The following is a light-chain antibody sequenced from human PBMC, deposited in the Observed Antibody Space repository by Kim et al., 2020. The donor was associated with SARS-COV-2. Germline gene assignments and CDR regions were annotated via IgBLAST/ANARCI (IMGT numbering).Light chain of an antibody. J-gene: IGLJ2*01. CDR1: NIGSKS. Sequence: PGKTASITCGGNNIGSKSVHWYQQRPGQAPVLVIYYDSDRPSGIPERFSGSNSGNTATLTISRVEAGDEADYYCQVWDSSSDHRVFGGGTQLTVL. CDR3: QVWDSSSDHRV. CDR2: YDS. V-gene: IGLV3-21*04.